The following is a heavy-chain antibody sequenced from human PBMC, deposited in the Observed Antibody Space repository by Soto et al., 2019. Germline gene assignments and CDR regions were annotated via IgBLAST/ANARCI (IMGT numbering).Heavy chain of an antibody. CDR1: GFTFSSYG. Sequence: GASLRLSCAASGFTFSSYGMHWVRQAPGKGLEWVAVISYDGSNKYYADSVKGRFTISRDNSKNTLYLQMNSLRAEDTAVYYCAKSITGTTFGPFDIWGQGTMVTVSS. J-gene: IGHJ3*02. CDR2: ISYDGSNK. CDR3: AKSITGTTFGPFDI. V-gene: IGHV3-30*18. D-gene: IGHD1-20*01.